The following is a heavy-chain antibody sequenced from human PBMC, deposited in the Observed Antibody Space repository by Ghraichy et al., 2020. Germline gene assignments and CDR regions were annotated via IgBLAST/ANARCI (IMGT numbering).Heavy chain of an antibody. Sequence: GESLKISCAASGFTFSTYGMHWVRQAPGKGLEWVAVISYDGSAQYFADSVRGRSTISRDNSKNTLYLQMNSLRPEDTAVYYCAKEGFSRVSDWHFDLWGRGTLVTVS. J-gene: IGHJ2*01. CDR3: AKEGFSRVSDWHFDL. D-gene: IGHD1-26*01. CDR2: ISYDGSAQ. CDR1: GFTFSTYG. V-gene: IGHV3-30*18.